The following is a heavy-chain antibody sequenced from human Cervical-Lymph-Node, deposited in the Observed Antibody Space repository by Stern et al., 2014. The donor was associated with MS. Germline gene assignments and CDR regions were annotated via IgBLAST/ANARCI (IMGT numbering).Heavy chain of an antibody. J-gene: IGHJ2*01. CDR1: GFTFSSYA. D-gene: IGHD4-23*01. Sequence: EVQLVQSGGGLVQPGGSLRLSCAASGFTFSSYAMSWVRQAPGKGLEWVSTIGGSGGSTNYADSVKGRFTISRDNSKNTLYLQMNSLRAEDTAVYYCATTRTTVVTPNVEDWFFDLWGRGTLVSVSS. V-gene: IGHV3-23*04. CDR2: IGGSGGST. CDR3: ATTRTTVVTPNVEDWFFDL.